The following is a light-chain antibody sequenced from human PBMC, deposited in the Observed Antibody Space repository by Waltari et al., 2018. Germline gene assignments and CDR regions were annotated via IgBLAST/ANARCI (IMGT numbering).Light chain of an antibody. CDR2: GEN. J-gene: IGLJ2*01. Sequence: SSELTQDPAVSVALGQTVRITCQGDSLRDYYATWYQQKPGQAPVLVLHGENNRLSGIPVRFSRSKSGNTASVTSTGDQAEDEADYFCNSRDTGGGRRHVVFGGGTKVTVL. CDR3: NSRDTGGGRRHVV. CDR1: SLRDYY. V-gene: IGLV3-19*01.